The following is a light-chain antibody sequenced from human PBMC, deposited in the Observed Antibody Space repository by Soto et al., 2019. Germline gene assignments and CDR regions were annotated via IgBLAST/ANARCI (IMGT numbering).Light chain of an antibody. CDR2: GAS. CDR3: QQFGSSRWT. J-gene: IGKJ1*01. Sequence: VLTQSPATLSLSPGDRATLSCRASQTVGSDNLVWYQQTPGQAPRLLIYGASNRAPGIPDRFSGSGSGTDFTLTINRLEPEDFAVYYCQQFGSSRWTFGQGTKVEIK. CDR1: QTVGSDN. V-gene: IGKV3-20*01.